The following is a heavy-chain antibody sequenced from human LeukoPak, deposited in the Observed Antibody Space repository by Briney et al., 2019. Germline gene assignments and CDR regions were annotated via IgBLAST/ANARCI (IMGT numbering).Heavy chain of an antibody. CDR3: AMGPYYYDSSGYYY. Sequence: GGSLRLSCAASGFTFSSLAMGWVRQAPGKGLEWVSVISDSGGTTYYADSVKGLFTISRDNAKNTLYLQMNSLRAEDTAVYYCAMGPYYYDSSGYYYWGQGTLVTVSS. CDR1: GFTFSSLA. CDR2: ISDSGGTT. D-gene: IGHD3-22*01. V-gene: IGHV3-23*01. J-gene: IGHJ4*02.